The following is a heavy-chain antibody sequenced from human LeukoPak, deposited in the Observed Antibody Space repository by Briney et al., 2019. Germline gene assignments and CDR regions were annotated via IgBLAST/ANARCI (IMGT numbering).Heavy chain of an antibody. J-gene: IGHJ4*02. CDR3: AKDLYCSSNSCYLFDY. Sequence: GASLRLSCAASGFTFSSYAMSWVRQAPGKGLEWVSAISGSGVSTYYADSVKGRFTISRDYSKNTLYLQMDSLRAEDTAVYYWAKDLYCSSNSCYLFDYWGQGTLVTVSS. D-gene: IGHD2-2*01. CDR1: GFTFSSYA. V-gene: IGHV3-23*01. CDR2: ISGSGVST.